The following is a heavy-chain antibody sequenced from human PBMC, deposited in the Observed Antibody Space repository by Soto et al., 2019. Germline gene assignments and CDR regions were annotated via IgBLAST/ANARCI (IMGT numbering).Heavy chain of an antibody. Sequence: GGSLRLSCAASGFTVSSNYMSWVRQAPGKGLEWVSVVYSGGSTYYADSVKGRFTISRDSSKNTLYLQMNSLRAEDTAVYYCARGPETTVPYYYYYGMDVWGQGTTVTVSS. V-gene: IGHV3-53*01. CDR1: GFTVSSNY. CDR2: VYSGGST. D-gene: IGHD4-17*01. J-gene: IGHJ6*02. CDR3: ARGPETTVPYYYYYGMDV.